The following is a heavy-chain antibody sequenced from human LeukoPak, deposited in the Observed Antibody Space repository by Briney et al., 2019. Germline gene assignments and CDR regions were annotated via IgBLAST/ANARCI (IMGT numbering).Heavy chain of an antibody. CDR3: ARRLIAAAELHYYGMDV. V-gene: IGHV1-3*01. D-gene: IGHD6-13*01. Sequence: GASVKVSCKASGYTFTSYAMHWVRQAPGQRLEWMGWINAGNGNTKYSQKSQGRVTITRDTSASTAYMELSSLRSEDTAVYYCARRLIAAAELHYYGMDVWGQGTTVTVSS. CDR2: INAGNGNT. J-gene: IGHJ6*02. CDR1: GYTFTSYA.